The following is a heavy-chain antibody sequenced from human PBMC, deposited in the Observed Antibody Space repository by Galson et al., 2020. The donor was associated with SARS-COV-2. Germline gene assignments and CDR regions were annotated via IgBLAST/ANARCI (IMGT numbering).Heavy chain of an antibody. D-gene: IGHD2-15*01. J-gene: IGHJ4*02. Sequence: GGSLRLSCAASGFSFTLHPMHWVRQAPGKGLEWVAVISYDGSNKYYADSVKGRFTISRDNSKNTLYLQMNSLRAEDTAVYYCAKDHGRYCSGGSCYSGIIDYWGQGTLVTVSS. CDR2: ISYDGSNK. V-gene: IGHV3-30*18. CDR3: AKDHGRYCSGGSCYSGIIDY. CDR1: GFSFTLHP.